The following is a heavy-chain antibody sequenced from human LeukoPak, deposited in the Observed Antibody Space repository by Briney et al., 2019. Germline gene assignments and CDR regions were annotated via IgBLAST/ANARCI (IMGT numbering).Heavy chain of an antibody. J-gene: IGHJ5*02. CDR3: ARDASGAPYNWFDP. CDR1: GYTFTGYY. V-gene: IGHV1-2*02. CDR2: INANSGGT. Sequence: ASVKVSCKASGYTFTGYYMHWVRQAPGQGLEWMGWINANSGGTNYAQKFQGRVTMTRDTSISTAYMELSRLRSEDTAVYYCARDASGAPYNWFDPWGQGTLVTVSS.